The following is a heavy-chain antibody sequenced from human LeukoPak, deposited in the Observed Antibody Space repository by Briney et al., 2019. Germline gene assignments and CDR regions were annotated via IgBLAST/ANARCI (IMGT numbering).Heavy chain of an antibody. V-gene: IGHV1-2*02. Sequence: ASVKVSCKASGYTFTGYYMHWVRQAPGQGLEWMGWINPNSGGTNYAQKFQGRVTMTRDTSISTAYMELSRLRSDDTDVCYCARMYGSAGTTGCFDYWGQGTLVTVSS. J-gene: IGHJ4*02. CDR2: INPNSGGT. CDR1: GYTFTGYY. D-gene: IGHD6-19*01. CDR3: ARMYGSAGTTGCFDY.